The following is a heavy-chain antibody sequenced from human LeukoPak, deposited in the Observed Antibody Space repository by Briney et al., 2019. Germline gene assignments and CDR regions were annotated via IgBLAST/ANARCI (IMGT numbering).Heavy chain of an antibody. D-gene: IGHD1-7*01. CDR1: GGSISSYY. CDR3: ASGNWNYYYFDY. CDR2: IYYSGST. J-gene: IGHJ4*02. Sequence: SETLSLTCTVSGGSISSYYWSWIRQPPGKGLEWIGYIYYSGSTNYNPSLMSRVTISLDTSKNQFSLKLSSVTAADTAVYYCASGNWNYYYFDYWGQGTLVTVSS. V-gene: IGHV4-59*01.